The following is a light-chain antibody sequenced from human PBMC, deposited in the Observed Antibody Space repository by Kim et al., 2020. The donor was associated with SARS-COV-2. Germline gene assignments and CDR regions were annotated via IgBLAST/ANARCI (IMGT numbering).Light chain of an antibody. CDR2: DAS. V-gene: IGKV3-11*01. J-gene: IGKJ1*01. Sequence: EIVLTQSPATLSLSPGERATLSCRASQSVSSYLAWYQQKSGQAPRLLIYDASNRATGIPARFSGSGSGTDFTLTISSLEPEDFAVYYCQQRSNWPRTFGQGTKV. CDR1: QSVSSY. CDR3: QQRSNWPRT.